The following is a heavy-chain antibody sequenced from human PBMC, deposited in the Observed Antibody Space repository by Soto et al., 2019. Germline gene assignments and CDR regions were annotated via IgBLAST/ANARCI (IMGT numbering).Heavy chain of an antibody. V-gene: IGHV3-30-3*01. CDR1: GFTFSYHA. CDR2: ISFDGGNK. CDR3: ARGTTTSSFSAMDV. D-gene: IGHD1-1*01. Sequence: QVQLVESGGGVVQPGRSLRLSCAASGFTFSYHALNWVRQAPGKGLEWVAVISFDGGNKYNAEAVKCRFTISRDNSNTTLYLQMNSLRAEDTAMYFCARGTTTSSFSAMDVWGQGTTVTVSS. J-gene: IGHJ6*02.